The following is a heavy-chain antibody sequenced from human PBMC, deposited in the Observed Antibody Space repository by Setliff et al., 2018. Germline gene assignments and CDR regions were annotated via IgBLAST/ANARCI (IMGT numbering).Heavy chain of an antibody. CDR3: ARPGRSNYWDSFDY. Sequence: GGSLRLSCAASGFTFSSSYMHWVRQAPGKGLVWVSRINSDGSSTSYADSVKGRFTISRDNAKKSLDLQMNSLRVDDTAVYYCARPGRSNYWDSFDYWGQGTLVTVSS. J-gene: IGHJ4*02. D-gene: IGHD3-10*01. CDR2: INSDGSST. V-gene: IGHV3-74*01. CDR1: GFTFSSSY.